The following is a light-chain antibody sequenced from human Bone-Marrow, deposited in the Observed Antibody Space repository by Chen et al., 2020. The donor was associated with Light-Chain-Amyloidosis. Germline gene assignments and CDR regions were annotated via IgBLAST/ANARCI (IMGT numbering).Light chain of an antibody. Sequence: SYDMTQPPSVSVSPGQTASITCSGDKLGDKYVNWYQQRPGQPPVMVIYEDRKRPSGIPERISGSNSGNTATLIIRGTQAMDEADYYCQAWDSINVLFGVGTKLTVL. J-gene: IGLJ2*01. CDR2: EDR. CDR3: QAWDSINVL. V-gene: IGLV3-1*01. CDR1: KLGDKY.